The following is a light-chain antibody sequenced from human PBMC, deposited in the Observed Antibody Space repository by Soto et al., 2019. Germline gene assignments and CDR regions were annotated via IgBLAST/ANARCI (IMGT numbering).Light chain of an antibody. CDR2: GNS. J-gene: IGLJ1*01. CDR3: SSYTSSSTPLYV. Sequence: QSVLTQPPSVSGAPGQRVTISCTGSSSNIGAGYDVHWYQQLPGTAPKLLIYGNSNRPSGVPDRFSGSKSGNTASLTISGLQAEDEADYYCSSYTSSSTPLYVFGTGTKLTVL. V-gene: IGLV1-40*01. CDR1: SSNIGAGYD.